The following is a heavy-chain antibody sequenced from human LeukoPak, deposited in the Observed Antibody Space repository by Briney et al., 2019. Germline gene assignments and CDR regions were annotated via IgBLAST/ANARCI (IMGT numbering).Heavy chain of an antibody. Sequence: SVKVSCKASGGTFSSYAISWVRQAPGQGLEWMGGIIPIFGTANYARKFQGRVTITTDESTSTAYMELSSLRSEDTAVYYCASGNRGSSWSTDYYYYYMDVWGKGTTVTVSS. J-gene: IGHJ6*03. D-gene: IGHD6-13*01. CDR3: ASGNRGSSWSTDYYYYYMDV. V-gene: IGHV1-69*05. CDR1: GGTFSSYA. CDR2: IIPIFGTA.